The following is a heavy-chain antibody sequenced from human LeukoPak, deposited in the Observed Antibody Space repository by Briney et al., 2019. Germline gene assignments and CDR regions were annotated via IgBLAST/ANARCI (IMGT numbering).Heavy chain of an antibody. D-gene: IGHD3-22*01. CDR2: IRYDGSNK. Sequence: PGGSLRLSCAASGFTFSSYGMHWVRQAPGKGLEWVAFIRYDGSNKYYADSVKGRFTISRDDSKNTLYLQMNSLRAEDTAVYYCARGSNYDSSGYYGMDYWGQGTLVTVSS. CDR1: GFTFSSYG. J-gene: IGHJ4*02. V-gene: IGHV3-30*02. CDR3: ARGSNYDSSGYYGMDY.